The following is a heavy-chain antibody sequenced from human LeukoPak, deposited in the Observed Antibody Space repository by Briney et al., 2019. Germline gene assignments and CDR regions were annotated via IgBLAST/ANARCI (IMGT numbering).Heavy chain of an antibody. Sequence: GGSLRLSCAASGFTFSSYEMNWVRQAPGKGLEWVSYIGSSGSTIYYADSVKGRFTISRDNAKNSLYLQMNSLRAEDTAVYYCTRRVAANNPFDYWGQGTLVTVSS. J-gene: IGHJ4*02. D-gene: IGHD6-19*01. V-gene: IGHV3-48*03. CDR1: GFTFSSYE. CDR2: IGSSGSTI. CDR3: TRRVAANNPFDY.